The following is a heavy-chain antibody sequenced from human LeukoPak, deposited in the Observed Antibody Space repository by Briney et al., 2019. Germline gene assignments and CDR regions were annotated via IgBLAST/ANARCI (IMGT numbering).Heavy chain of an antibody. Sequence: SETLSLTCAVYGGSFSGYYWSWIRQPPGKGLEWIGEINHSGSTNYNPSLKSRVTISVDTSKNQFSLKLSSVTAADTAMYLCARHGWDYDPGTYYTFDPWGQGTLVTVSS. D-gene: IGHD3-10*01. CDR2: INHSGST. CDR3: ARHGWDYDPGTYYTFDP. J-gene: IGHJ5*02. CDR1: GGSFSGYY. V-gene: IGHV4-34*01.